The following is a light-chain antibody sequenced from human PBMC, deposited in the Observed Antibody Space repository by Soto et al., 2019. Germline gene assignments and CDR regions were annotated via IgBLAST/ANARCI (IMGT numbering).Light chain of an antibody. CDR3: SSYTSGSTWV. CDR2: EVS. V-gene: IGLV2-14*01. J-gene: IGLJ3*02. Sequence: QSALTQPASVSGSPGQSITISCTGTSSGVGGYNYVSLYQQHPGKAPKLMIYEVSNRPSGVSNRFSGSKSGNTASLTISGLQAEDEADYYCSSYTSGSTWVFGGGTKVTVL. CDR1: SSGVGGYNY.